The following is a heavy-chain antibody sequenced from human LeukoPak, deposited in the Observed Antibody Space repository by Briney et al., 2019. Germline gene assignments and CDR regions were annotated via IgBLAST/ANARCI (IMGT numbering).Heavy chain of an antibody. V-gene: IGHV4-34*01. CDR3: ARGYSSSWYSRYNWFDP. J-gene: IGHJ5*02. Sequence: SETLSPTCAVYGGSFSGYYWSWIRQPPGKGLEWIGEINHSGSTNYNPSLKSRVTISVDTSKNQFSLKLSSVTAADTAVYYCARGYSSSWYSRYNWFDPWGQGTLVTVSS. CDR1: GGSFSGYY. CDR2: INHSGST. D-gene: IGHD6-13*01.